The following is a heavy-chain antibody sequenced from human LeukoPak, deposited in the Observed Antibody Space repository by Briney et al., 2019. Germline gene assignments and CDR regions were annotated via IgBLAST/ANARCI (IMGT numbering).Heavy chain of an antibody. CDR2: ISYDGSNK. D-gene: IGHD2-2*02. CDR3: AKDGCSTSCYRGEDYYYYYMDV. CDR1: GFTFSSYG. J-gene: IGHJ6*03. Sequence: GGSLRLSCAASGFTFSSYGMHWVRQAPGKGLEWVAVISYDGSNKYYADSVKGRFTISRDNSKNTVYLQMNSLRAEDTAVYFCAKDGCSTSCYRGEDYYYYYMDVWGKGTTVTVSS. V-gene: IGHV3-30*18.